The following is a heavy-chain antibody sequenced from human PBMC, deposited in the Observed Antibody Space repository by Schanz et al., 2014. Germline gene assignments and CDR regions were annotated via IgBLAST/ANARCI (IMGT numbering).Heavy chain of an antibody. Sequence: QVQLVQSGAEAKKPGSSVKVSCKASGGTFSTYPINWLRQAPGQGLEWMGIINLSGGSTNNAQKFQGRLTMTRDASTSTVYMELSSLRSEDTAVYYCAREAVAAHEDRSGLACFDYWGQGALVTVSS. J-gene: IGHJ4*02. CDR3: AREAVAAHEDRSGLACFDY. CDR2: INLSGGST. CDR1: GGTFSTYP. D-gene: IGHD6-19*01. V-gene: IGHV1-46*01.